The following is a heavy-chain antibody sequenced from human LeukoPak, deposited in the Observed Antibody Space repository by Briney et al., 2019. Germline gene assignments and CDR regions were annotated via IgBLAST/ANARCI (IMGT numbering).Heavy chain of an antibody. V-gene: IGHV3-74*01. Sequence: GGSLRLSCAASGFTFSNYWMHWVRQAPGKGLVWVSRINSDGSSTNYADSVKGRFTISRDNAKNTLYLQMNSLRAEDTAVYYCARAIVVVVAAPGHYYYYYMDVWGKGTTVTVSS. CDR3: ARAIVVVVAAPGHYYYYYMDV. J-gene: IGHJ6*03. D-gene: IGHD2-15*01. CDR1: GFTFSNYW. CDR2: INSDGSST.